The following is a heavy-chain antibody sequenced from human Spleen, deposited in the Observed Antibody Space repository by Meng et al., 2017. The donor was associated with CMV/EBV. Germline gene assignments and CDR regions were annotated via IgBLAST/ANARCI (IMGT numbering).Heavy chain of an antibody. V-gene: IGHV2-5*02. Sequence: ITLKESGPAMVQPTHTLTMTCTFYGFSLSTSGVGVGWIRQPPGEALEWLALIYWDDDKRYSPSLKSRLTITKDTSKNQVVLTMANMDPEDTATYYCAHRDYCSGGTCTFDYWGQGTLVTVSS. J-gene: IGHJ4*02. CDR3: AHRDYCSGGTCTFDY. CDR1: GFSLSTSGVG. D-gene: IGHD2-15*01. CDR2: IYWDDDK.